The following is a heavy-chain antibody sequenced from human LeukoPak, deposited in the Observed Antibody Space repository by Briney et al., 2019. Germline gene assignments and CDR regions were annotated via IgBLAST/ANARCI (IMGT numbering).Heavy chain of an antibody. CDR2: IYYSGST. V-gene: IGHV4-59*01. CDR3: ARGKNEIEDIVEPNDAFDI. Sequence: SETLSLTCAVSGGSISSYYWSWIRQPPGKGLEWIGYIYYSGSTNYNPSLKSRVTISVDTSKNQFSLKLSSVTAADTAVYYCARGKNEIEDIVEPNDAFDIWGQGAMVTVSS. D-gene: IGHD2-15*01. CDR1: GGSISSYY. J-gene: IGHJ3*02.